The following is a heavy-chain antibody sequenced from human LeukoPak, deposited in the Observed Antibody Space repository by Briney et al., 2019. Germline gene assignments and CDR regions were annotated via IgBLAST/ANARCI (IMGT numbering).Heavy chain of an antibody. CDR3: ARRLGYYYGSGSYRPAFFDY. CDR2: INHSGST. J-gene: IGHJ4*02. Sequence: SETLSLTCTVSGVSISSYYWSWIRQPPGKGLEWIGEINHSGSTNYNPSLKSRVTISVDTSKNQFSLKLSSVTAADTAVYYCARRLGYYYGSGSYRPAFFDYWGQGTQVTVSS. V-gene: IGHV4-34*01. D-gene: IGHD3-10*01. CDR1: GVSISSYY.